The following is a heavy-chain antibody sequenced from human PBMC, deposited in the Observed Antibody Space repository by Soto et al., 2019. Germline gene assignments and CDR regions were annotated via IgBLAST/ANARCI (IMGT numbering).Heavy chain of an antibody. V-gene: IGHV3-23*01. CDR2: ISGSGTNT. CDR1: GFTFSNYG. Sequence: PGGSLRLSCAASGFTFSNYGMTWVRQAPGKGLEWVSGISGSGTNTNYADSVKGRFTISRDNSKNTLFLQINSLRAEDTAVYYCAKDEEWPPWRGYSPSCGEVTLVSFSS. CDR3: AKDEEWPPWRGYSPS. J-gene: IGHJ5*02. D-gene: IGHD2-15*01.